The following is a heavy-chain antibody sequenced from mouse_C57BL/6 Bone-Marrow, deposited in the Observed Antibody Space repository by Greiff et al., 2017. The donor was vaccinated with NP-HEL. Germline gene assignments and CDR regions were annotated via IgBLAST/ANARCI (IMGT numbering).Heavy chain of an antibody. CDR2: IWSDGST. D-gene: IGHD2-4*01. Sequence: VQLQESGPGLVAPSQSLSITCTVSGFSLTSYGVHWVRQPPGKGLEWLVVIWSDGSTTYNSALKSRLSISKDNSKSQVFLKMNSLQTDDTAMYYCARHGDYDPHYYAMDYWGQGASVTVSS. J-gene: IGHJ4*01. V-gene: IGHV2-6-1*01. CDR3: ARHGDYDPHYYAMDY. CDR1: GFSLTSYG.